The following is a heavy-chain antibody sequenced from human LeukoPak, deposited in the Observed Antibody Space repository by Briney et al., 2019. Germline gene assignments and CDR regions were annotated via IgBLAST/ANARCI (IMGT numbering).Heavy chain of an antibody. J-gene: IGHJ4*02. CDR1: GYTFTSYG. Sequence: ASVRVSCKASGYTFTSYGISWVRQAPGQGLEWMGWISAHNGNINYAQKLQGRVTMTKDTSTNTAYMELRSLTSDDTAVYYCARDGYFDCWGQGIPVTVSS. CDR2: ISAHNGNI. CDR3: ARDGYFDC. V-gene: IGHV1-18*01.